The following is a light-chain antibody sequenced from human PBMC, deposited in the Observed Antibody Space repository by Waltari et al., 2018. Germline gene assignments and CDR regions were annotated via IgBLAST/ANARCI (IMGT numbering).Light chain of an antibody. Sequence: QSALTQPASVSGSLGQSVTIPCTGSTTDLGTYEYVSWYHQHPGKAPKLIIFDVTNRPSGISTRFSGSKSGDTASLTISALQAEDEADYHCSSYATASALMVFGGGTRLTVL. V-gene: IGLV2-14*03. J-gene: IGLJ2*01. CDR2: DVT. CDR1: TTDLGTYEY. CDR3: SSYATASALMV.